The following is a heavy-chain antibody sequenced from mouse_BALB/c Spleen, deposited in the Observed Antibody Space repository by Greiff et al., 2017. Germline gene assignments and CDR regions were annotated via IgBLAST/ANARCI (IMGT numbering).Heavy chain of an antibody. CDR1: GYTFTDYN. J-gene: IGHJ2*01. V-gene: IGHV1S29*02. CDR2: IYPYNGGT. D-gene: IGHD1-1*01. Sequence: EVKLLESGPELVKPGASVKISCKASGYTFTDYNMHWVKQSHGKSLVWIGYIYPYNGGTGYNQKFKSKATLTVDNSSSTAYMELRSLTSEDSAVYYCARSVAGPYYFDYWGQGTTLTVSS. CDR3: ARSVAGPYYFDY.